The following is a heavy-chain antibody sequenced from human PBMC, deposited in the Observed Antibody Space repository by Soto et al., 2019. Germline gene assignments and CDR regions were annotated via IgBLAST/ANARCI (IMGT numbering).Heavy chain of an antibody. V-gene: IGHV4-4*02. CDR1: GDSISNSRW. Sequence: QVQLQESGPGLVKPSGTLSLTCAVSGDSISNSRWWTWVRQPPGKGLEWIGDIFHSGDTNYNQSLKSRVLISVDKSQSQFSLKVSSVTAADTAVYYCAYSTGWYRHDVCGQGTLVTVSS. CDR2: IFHSGDT. D-gene: IGHD6-19*01. J-gene: IGHJ3*01. CDR3: AYSTGWYRHDV.